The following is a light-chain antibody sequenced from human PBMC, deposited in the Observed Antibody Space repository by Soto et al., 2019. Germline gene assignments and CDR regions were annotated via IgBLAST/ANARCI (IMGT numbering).Light chain of an antibody. Sequence: DIQMTQSPSTLYASVGDRVTITCRGGQSISRWLAWYQQKPGKAPKVLIWDASSLQRGVPSRFSGSGSGAEFTLTISSLQPDDFATYYCQQYESYSPWTFGQGTKVDI. CDR2: DAS. J-gene: IGKJ1*01. CDR1: QSISRW. CDR3: QQYESYSPWT. V-gene: IGKV1-5*01.